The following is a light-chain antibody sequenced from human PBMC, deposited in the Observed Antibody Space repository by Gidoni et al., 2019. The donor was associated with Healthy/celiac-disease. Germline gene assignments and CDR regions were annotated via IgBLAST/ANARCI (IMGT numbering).Light chain of an antibody. CDR3: QQSYSTPWT. CDR2: AAS. J-gene: IGKJ1*01. Sequence: DIQMTQSPSSLSASVGDRVTITCRASQSISSYLNWYQQKPGKAPKLLIYAASSLQSGVPSQFSGSGSGTDFTLTISSLQPEDFATYYCQQSYSTPWTFGQGTKVEIK. V-gene: IGKV1-39*01. CDR1: QSISSY.